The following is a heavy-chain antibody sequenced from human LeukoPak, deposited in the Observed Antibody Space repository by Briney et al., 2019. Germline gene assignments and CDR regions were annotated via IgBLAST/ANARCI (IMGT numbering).Heavy chain of an antibody. D-gene: IGHD3-10*01. V-gene: IGHV3-23*01. CDR2: VGGSGGST. J-gene: IGHJ4*02. Sequence: PGGSLRLSCAASGFIFSNYAMNWVRQAPGKGLEWVSAVGGSGGSTYYADSVKGRFTISRDNSKNTLYLQMSSLRAEDTAVYYCARDLSLGSGEFWGPGTLVTVSS. CDR1: GFIFSNYA. CDR3: ARDLSLGSGEF.